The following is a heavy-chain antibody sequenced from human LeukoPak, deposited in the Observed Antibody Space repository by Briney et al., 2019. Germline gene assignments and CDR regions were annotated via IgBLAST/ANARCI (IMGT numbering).Heavy chain of an antibody. CDR2: ISYTGTYI. CDR3: ARGPMQGYV. D-gene: IGHD2-2*01. Sequence: GSLRLSCAASAFSLSAYNMNWVRQAPGKGLEWVSSISYTGTYIYYADSVKGRFTISRDNAQNSLYLQMNSLRAEDTAVYYCARGPMQGYVWGQGTTVTVSS. CDR1: AFSLSAYN. J-gene: IGHJ6*02. V-gene: IGHV3-21*01.